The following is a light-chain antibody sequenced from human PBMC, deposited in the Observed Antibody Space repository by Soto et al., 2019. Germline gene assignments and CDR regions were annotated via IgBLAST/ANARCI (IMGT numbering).Light chain of an antibody. J-gene: IGKJ3*01. Sequence: IQLTQSPSSLSASVGDRVTITCRASQGISSYLAWYQQKPGKAPKLLIYAASTLQSGVPSRFSGSRSGTEFTLTISSLQPEDFATYYCQRFNTYPFTFGPGTKVDIK. CDR3: QRFNTYPFT. CDR2: AAS. CDR1: QGISSY. V-gene: IGKV1-9*01.